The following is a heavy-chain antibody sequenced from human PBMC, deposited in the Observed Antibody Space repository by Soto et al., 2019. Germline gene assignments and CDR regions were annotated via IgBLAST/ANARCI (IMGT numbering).Heavy chain of an antibody. V-gene: IGHV3-11*01. Sequence: GGSLRLSCAASGFTFSDYYMSWIRQAPGKGLEWVSYISSSGSTIYYADSVKGRFTISRDNAKNSLYLQMNSLRAEDTAVYYCAKTLRYFDWSDAFDIWGQGTMVTFSS. CDR1: GFTFSDYY. J-gene: IGHJ3*02. D-gene: IGHD3-9*01. CDR2: ISSSGSTI. CDR3: AKTLRYFDWSDAFDI.